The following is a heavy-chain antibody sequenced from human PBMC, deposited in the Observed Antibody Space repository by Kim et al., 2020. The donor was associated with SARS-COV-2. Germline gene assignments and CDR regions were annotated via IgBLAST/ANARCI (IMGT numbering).Heavy chain of an antibody. CDR3: ARASGGWGRQIAFDI. CDR1: GDSISSSSYY. V-gene: IGHV4-39*01. CDR2: IYYSGNT. J-gene: IGHJ3*02. D-gene: IGHD2-15*01. Sequence: SETLSLTCTVSGDSISSSSYYWGWIRQPPGKGLEWIGSIYYSGNTYYNPSLKSRVTISVDTSKNQFSLKLNSVTAADTAVYYCARASGGWGRQIAFDIWGQGTMVTLSS.